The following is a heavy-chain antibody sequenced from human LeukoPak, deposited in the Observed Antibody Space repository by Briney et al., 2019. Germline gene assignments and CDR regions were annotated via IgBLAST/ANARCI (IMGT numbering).Heavy chain of an antibody. V-gene: IGHV3-11*04. CDR2: IGTSGSPI. D-gene: IGHD2-2*02. J-gene: IGHJ4*02. Sequence: GGSLRLSCAASAFTFSEYYMTWLRQAPGKGLEWVSYIGTSGSPIYYAHSVKGRFTISRDDAKNSLYLQMTSLRADDTAVYYCARQYCSTTTCYTDYWGQGSLVTVS. CDR1: AFTFSEYY. CDR3: ARQYCSTTTCYTDY.